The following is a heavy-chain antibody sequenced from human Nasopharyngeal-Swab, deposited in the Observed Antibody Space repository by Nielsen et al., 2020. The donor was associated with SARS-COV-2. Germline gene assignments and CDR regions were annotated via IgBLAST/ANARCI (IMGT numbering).Heavy chain of an antibody. D-gene: IGHD6-19*01. J-gene: IGHJ4*02. V-gene: IGHV1-2*02. CDR1: GYTFTGYY. CDR3: ARWGSGSRGFDY. CDR2: INPNSGGT. Sequence: ASVKVSCKASGYTFTGYYMHWVRQAPGQGLEWMGWINPNSGGTNYAQKFQGRVTMARDTSISTAYMELSRLRSDDTAVYYCARWGSGSRGFDYWGQGTLVTVSS.